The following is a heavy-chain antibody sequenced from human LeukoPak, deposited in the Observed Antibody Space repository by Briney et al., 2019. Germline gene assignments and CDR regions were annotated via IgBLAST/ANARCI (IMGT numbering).Heavy chain of an antibody. Sequence: GGSLRLSCAASGFTFSSYEMNWVRQAPGKGLEWVSHITSSDSKTYYADSVKGRFTISRDNAKNSLYLQMNSLSAEDTAVYYCAREGTYYHGGSTYEDAFDIWGLGTMVTVSS. CDR3: AREGTYYHGGSTYEDAFDI. J-gene: IGHJ3*02. D-gene: IGHD3-10*01. CDR1: GFTFSSYE. V-gene: IGHV3-48*03. CDR2: ITSSDSKT.